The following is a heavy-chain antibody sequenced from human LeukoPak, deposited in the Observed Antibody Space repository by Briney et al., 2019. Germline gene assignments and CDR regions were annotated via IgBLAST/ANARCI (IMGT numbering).Heavy chain of an antibody. D-gene: IGHD2-15*01. V-gene: IGHV3-23*01. CDR3: AKHRGYCSGGSCRDY. Sequence: PGGSLRLSCAASGFTFSSYAMSWVRQAPGKGLEWVSAISGSGGSTSYADSVKGRFTISRDNSKNTLYLQMNSLRAEDTAVYYCAKHRGYCSGGSCRDYWGQGTLVTVSS. J-gene: IGHJ4*02. CDR1: GFTFSSYA. CDR2: ISGSGGST.